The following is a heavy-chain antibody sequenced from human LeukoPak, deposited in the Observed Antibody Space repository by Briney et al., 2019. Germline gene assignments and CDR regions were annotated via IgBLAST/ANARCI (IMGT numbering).Heavy chain of an antibody. V-gene: IGHV3-21*01. CDR2: ISSSSSYI. CDR1: GFTFSSYS. J-gene: IGHJ4*02. Sequence: GGSLRLSCAASGFTFSSYSMNWVRQAPGKELEWVSSISSSSSYIYYADSVKGRFTISRDNAKNSLYLQMNSLRAEDTAVYYCARDLSAAGIPDYWGQGTLVTVSS. CDR3: ARDLSAAGIPDY. D-gene: IGHD6-13*01.